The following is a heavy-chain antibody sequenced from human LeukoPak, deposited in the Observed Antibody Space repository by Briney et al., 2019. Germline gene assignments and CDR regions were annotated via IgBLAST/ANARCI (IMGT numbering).Heavy chain of an antibody. Sequence: ASVKVSCKASGYTFTGYYMHWVRQAPGQGPEWMGWINPNSGGTNYAQKFQGRVTMTRDTSISTAYMELSRLRSDDTAVYYCARGDDSSGYPYFDYWGQGTLVTVSS. J-gene: IGHJ4*02. CDR2: INPNSGGT. V-gene: IGHV1-2*02. CDR3: ARGDDSSGYPYFDY. D-gene: IGHD3-22*01. CDR1: GYTFTGYY.